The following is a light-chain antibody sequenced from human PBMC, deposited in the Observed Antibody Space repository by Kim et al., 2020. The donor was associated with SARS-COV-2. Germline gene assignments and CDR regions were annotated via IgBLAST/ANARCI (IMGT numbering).Light chain of an antibody. CDR3: SSYAGASTVV. CDR1: SNDVGVYNY. CDR2: DVT. Sequence: GQSFPISCTGTSNDVGVYNYVSWFQQHPGKAPKLMIYDVTHRPSGVPDRFSGSKSGNTASLTVSGLQAEDEADYLCSSYAGASTVVFGGGTQLTVL. V-gene: IGLV2-11*03. J-gene: IGLJ2*01.